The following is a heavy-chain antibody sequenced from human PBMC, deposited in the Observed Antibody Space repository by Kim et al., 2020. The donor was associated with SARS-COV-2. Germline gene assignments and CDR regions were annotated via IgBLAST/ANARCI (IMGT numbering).Heavy chain of an antibody. V-gene: IGHV4-34*01. Sequence: SETLSLTCAVYGGSFSGYYWSWIRQPPGKGLEWIGEINHSGSTNYNPSLKSRVTISVDTSKNQFSLKLSSVTAADTAVYYCARGGGYRYYYVPGDYYYYGMDVWGQGTTVTVSS. D-gene: IGHD3-10*02. J-gene: IGHJ6*02. CDR3: ARGGGYRYYYVPGDYYYYGMDV. CDR2: INHSGST. CDR1: GGSFSGYY.